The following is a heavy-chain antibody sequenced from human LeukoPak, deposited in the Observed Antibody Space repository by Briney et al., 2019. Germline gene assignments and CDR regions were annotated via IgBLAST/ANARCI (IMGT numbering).Heavy chain of an antibody. CDR1: GFTFSSYW. V-gene: IGHV3-7*01. J-gene: IGHJ4*02. CDR3: ARFDRSAAAFDY. CDR2: IRQDGSEK. D-gene: IGHD6-13*01. Sequence: GGSLRLSFAASGFTFSSYWMSWVRQAPGKGLEWVANIRQDGSEKYYVDSVKGRFTISRDNAKNSLYLQMNSLRAEDTAVYYCARFDRSAAAFDYWGQGTLVTVSS.